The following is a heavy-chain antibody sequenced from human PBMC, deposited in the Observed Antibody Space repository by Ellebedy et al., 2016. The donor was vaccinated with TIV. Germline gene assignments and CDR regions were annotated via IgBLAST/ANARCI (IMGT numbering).Heavy chain of an antibody. V-gene: IGHV5-51*01. CDR2: IYPGDSDT. J-gene: IGHJ5*02. D-gene: IGHD3-22*01. CDR3: ARHQDDDSSGYYYVPRGWVDP. CDR1: GYSFTGNW. Sequence: GESLKISXKGSGYSFTGNWTGWLRQMPGKGLEWMGIIYPGDSDTRYSPSFQGHVTILADKSISTAYLQWSRLKASDTAMYYCARHQDDDSSGYYYVPRGWVDPWGQGTLVTVSS.